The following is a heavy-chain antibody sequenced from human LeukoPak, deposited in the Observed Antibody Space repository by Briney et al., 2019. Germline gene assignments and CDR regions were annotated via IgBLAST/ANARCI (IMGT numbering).Heavy chain of an antibody. J-gene: IGHJ6*02. CDR1: GFTVSSNY. D-gene: IGHD3-10*01. CDR2: IYSGGST. Sequence: GGSLRLSCAASGFTVSSNYMSWVRQAPGKGLEWVSVIYSGGSTYYADSVKGRFTISRDNSKNTLYLQMNSLRAEDTAVYYCAKSIRDYYGSGRTRYYYYGMDVWGQGATVTVSS. V-gene: IGHV3-53*05. CDR3: AKSIRDYYGSGRTRYYYYGMDV.